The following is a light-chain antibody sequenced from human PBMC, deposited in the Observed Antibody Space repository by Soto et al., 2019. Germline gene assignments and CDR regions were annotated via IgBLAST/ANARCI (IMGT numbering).Light chain of an antibody. J-gene: IGLJ2*01. Sequence: QSVLTQPPSASGTPGQRLTISCSGSTSNIGSNTVSWYQQLPGTAPKLLIHSNNQRPSGVPDRFSGSKSGTSASLAISGLQSEDEADYSCAAWDDSLNGLVFGGGTKVTVL. CDR1: TSNIGSNT. V-gene: IGLV1-44*01. CDR2: SNN. CDR3: AAWDDSLNGLV.